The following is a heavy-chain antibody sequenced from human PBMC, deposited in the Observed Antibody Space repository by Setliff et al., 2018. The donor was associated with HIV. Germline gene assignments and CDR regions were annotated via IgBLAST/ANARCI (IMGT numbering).Heavy chain of an antibody. J-gene: IGHJ5*02. Sequence: GASVKVSCKASGYTFTRNLIHWMRQAPGQSLEWMGWINTGSNGNTKYSQKFQGRVTITRDTSASTVYMELSSLKAEDTAVYYCARDIGTVWHNWFDPWGQGTLVTVSS. D-gene: IGHD3-16*02. V-gene: IGHV1-3*04. CDR1: GYTFTRNL. CDR3: ARDIGTVWHNWFDP. CDR2: INTGSNGNT.